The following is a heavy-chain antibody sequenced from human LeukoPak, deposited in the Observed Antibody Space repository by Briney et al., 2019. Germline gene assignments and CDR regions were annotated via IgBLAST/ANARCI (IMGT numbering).Heavy chain of an antibody. D-gene: IGHD6-19*01. CDR1: GGSISSYY. J-gene: IGHJ4*02. Sequence: ASETLSLTCTVSGGSISSYYWSWIRQPPGKGLEWIGYIYYSGSTNYNPSLKSRVTISVDTSKDQFSLKLSSVTAADTAVYYCARDSISSDLQRFDYWGQGTLVTVSS. V-gene: IGHV4-59*01. CDR3: ARDSISSDLQRFDY. CDR2: IYYSGST.